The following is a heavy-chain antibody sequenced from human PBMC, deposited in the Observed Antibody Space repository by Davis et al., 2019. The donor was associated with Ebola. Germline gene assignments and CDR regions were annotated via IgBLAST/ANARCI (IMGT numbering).Heavy chain of an antibody. CDR2: IKEDGSEK. J-gene: IGHJ6*02. Sequence: PGGSLRLSCAASGFTFSTYWMSWFRQAPGKGLEWVAKIKEDGSEKLEVDSVKGRFTISRDNAKDSLYLQMNSLRAEDTAVYYCARGSRNMDVWGQGTTVTVSS. CDR3: ARGSRNMDV. CDR1: GFTFSTYW. V-gene: IGHV3-7*03.